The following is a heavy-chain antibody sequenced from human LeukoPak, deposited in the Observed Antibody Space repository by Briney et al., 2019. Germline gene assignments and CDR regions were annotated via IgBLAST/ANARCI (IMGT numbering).Heavy chain of an antibody. CDR3: ASSPLSPYYYDSSGYYYY. CDR1: GGSISSGSYY. Sequence: SETLSLTCTVSGGSISSGSYYWSWIRQPAGKGLEWIGRIYTSGSTNYNPSLKSRVTISVDTSKNQFSLKLSSVTAADTAVYYCASSPLSPYYYDSSGYYYYWGQGTLVTVSS. J-gene: IGHJ4*02. CDR2: IYTSGST. V-gene: IGHV4-61*02. D-gene: IGHD3-22*01.